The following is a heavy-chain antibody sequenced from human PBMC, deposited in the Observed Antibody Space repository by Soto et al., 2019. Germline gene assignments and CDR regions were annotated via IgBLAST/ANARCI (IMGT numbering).Heavy chain of an antibody. Sequence: QVQLQESGPGLVKPSQTLSLTCTVSGGSISSGGYYWSWIRQHPGKGLEWIGYIYYSGSTYYNPSLKGRVTRTVDTSKNQFSRKLSSVTAADTAAYYCARDRRGDQFDYWGQGTLVTVSS. CDR1: GGSISSGGYY. CDR2: IYYSGST. J-gene: IGHJ4*02. CDR3: ARDRRGDQFDY. V-gene: IGHV4-31*03.